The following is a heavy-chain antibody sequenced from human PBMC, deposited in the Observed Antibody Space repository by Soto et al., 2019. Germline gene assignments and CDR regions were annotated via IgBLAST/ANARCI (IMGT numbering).Heavy chain of an antibody. CDR3: EREVAIVATEDAFDI. CDR1: GYTFTSDG. Sequence: QGQLVQSGAEVKKPGASVKVSCKASGYTFTSDGISWVRQAPGQGVEWMGWISAYNGNTNYAQKLQGRVTMTTETSTITSYMEMGSLRSNDTSGYYCEREVAIVATEDAFDIWGQGTMVTVSS. V-gene: IGHV1-18*01. J-gene: IGHJ3*02. D-gene: IGHD5-12*01. CDR2: ISAYNGNT.